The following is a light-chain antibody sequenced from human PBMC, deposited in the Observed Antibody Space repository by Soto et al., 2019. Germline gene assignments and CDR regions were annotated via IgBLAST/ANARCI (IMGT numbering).Light chain of an antibody. CDR3: QQTSITPWT. Sequence: GDRVTITCRASQGISTSLAWYQQKPGKAPNLLIYAASILQSGVPSRFSGTGSGTDFTLIISSLHPEDFATFYCQQTSITPWTFGQGTKVDIK. CDR1: QGISTS. J-gene: IGKJ1*01. V-gene: IGKV1-9*01. CDR2: AAS.